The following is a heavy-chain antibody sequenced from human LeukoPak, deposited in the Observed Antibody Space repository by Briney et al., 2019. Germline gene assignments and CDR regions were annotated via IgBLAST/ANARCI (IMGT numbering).Heavy chain of an antibody. CDR2: ICGSGGCT. V-gene: IGHV3-23*01. CDR3: AKTTVGYSSGRYPGWPADC. CDR1: GFIFNTYA. D-gene: IGHD6-19*01. Sequence: GGSLRLSCEASGFIFNTYAIYWVRQAPGKGLEWVSGICGSGGCTYYADSVKGRFTISRDNSKNTVYLQMNSLTPDDTAVYYCAKTTVGYSSGRYPGWPADCWGQGALVTVSS. J-gene: IGHJ4*02.